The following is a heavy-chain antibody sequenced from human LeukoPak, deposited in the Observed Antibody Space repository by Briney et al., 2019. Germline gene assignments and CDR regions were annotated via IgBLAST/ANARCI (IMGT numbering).Heavy chain of an antibody. V-gene: IGHV4-34*01. J-gene: IGHJ6*02. CDR2: INHSGST. CDR3: ARIALGYCSGGSCYPDYYYGMDV. CDR1: GGSFSGYY. Sequence: SETLSLTCAVYGGSFSGYYWSWIRQPPGNGLEWIGEINHSGSTNYNPSLKSRVTISVDTPKNQFSLKLSSVTAADTAVYYCARIALGYCSGGSCYPDYYYGMDVWGQGTTVTVSS. D-gene: IGHD2-15*01.